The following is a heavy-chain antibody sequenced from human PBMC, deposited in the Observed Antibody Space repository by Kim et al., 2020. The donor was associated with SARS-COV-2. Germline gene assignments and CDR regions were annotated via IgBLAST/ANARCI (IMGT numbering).Heavy chain of an antibody. J-gene: IGHJ4*02. V-gene: IGHV3-30*01. D-gene: IGHD3-10*01. CDR3: ARDPGYYYGSGSKGPFDY. Sequence: KGRFTNSRDNSKNTLYLQMNSLRAEDTAVYYCARDPGYYYGSGSKGPFDYWGQGTLVTVSS.